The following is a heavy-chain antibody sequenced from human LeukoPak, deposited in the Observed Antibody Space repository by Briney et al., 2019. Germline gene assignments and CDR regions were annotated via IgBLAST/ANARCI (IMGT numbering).Heavy chain of an antibody. CDR3: EKDRYYYDSSALYAFDI. CDR1: EFTFSAYR. Sequence: WGSLRLSCAASEFTFSAYRMNWVCHAPGKGLERVSNIRQDGSEKSYVDSVQGRLTISRDNAENSLYLQMNSLRAEDTAVYYCEKDRYYYDSSALYAFDIWGQGTMVTVSS. J-gene: IGHJ3*02. D-gene: IGHD3-22*01. V-gene: IGHV3-7*01. CDR2: IRQDGSEK.